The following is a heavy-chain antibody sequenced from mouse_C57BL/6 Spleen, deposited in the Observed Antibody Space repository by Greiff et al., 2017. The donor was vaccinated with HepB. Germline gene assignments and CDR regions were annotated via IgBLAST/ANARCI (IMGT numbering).Heavy chain of an antibody. J-gene: IGHJ2*01. V-gene: IGHV8-12*01. CDR3: ARAVYDDITDEFDY. D-gene: IGHD2-4*01. CDR1: GFSLSTSGMG. CDR2: IYWDDAK. Sequence: QVTLKESGPGLSQSSQSLSLTCSFSGFSLSTSGMGVSWIRQPSGKGLVWQAHIYWDDAKRYNPSLKSRLKIAKDTSRNQVFLKITSVDTADTATYYCARAVYDDITDEFDYWGQGTTLTVSS.